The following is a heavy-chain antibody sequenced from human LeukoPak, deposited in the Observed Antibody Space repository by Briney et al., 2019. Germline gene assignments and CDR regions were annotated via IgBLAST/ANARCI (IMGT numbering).Heavy chain of an antibody. CDR2: MNPNNGGT. CDR1: GSTFTSYA. V-gene: IGHV1-2*06. Sequence: GASLKVSCKASGSTFTSYAMNWVRHAPGQRLEWVGRMNPNNGGTYYAQKFQDRVTMTSDTSISTAFMELSSLTSDDTALYYCARDYYSGTYAHWGQGTLVTVSS. J-gene: IGHJ4*02. CDR3: ARDYYSGTYAH. D-gene: IGHD1-26*01.